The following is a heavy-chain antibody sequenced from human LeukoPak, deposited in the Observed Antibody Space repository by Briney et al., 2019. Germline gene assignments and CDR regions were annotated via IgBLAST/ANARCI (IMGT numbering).Heavy chain of an antibody. CDR2: ISGSGGST. CDR3: ARVVVVAASNWFDP. D-gene: IGHD2-15*01. J-gene: IGHJ5*02. V-gene: IGHV3-23*01. Sequence: GGSLRLSCAASGFTFSSYAMSWVRQAPGKGLEWVSAISGSGGSTYYADSVKGRFTISRDNSKNTLSLQMNSLRAEDTAVYYCARVVVVAASNWFDPWGQGTLVTVSS. CDR1: GFTFSSYA.